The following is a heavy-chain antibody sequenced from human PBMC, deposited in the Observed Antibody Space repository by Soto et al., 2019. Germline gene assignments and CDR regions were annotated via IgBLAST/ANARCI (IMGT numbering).Heavy chain of an antibody. V-gene: IGHV4-30-2*01. CDR3: ARGVKYGDYSRWFDP. D-gene: IGHD4-17*01. J-gene: IGHJ5*02. CDR1: GGSISSGGYS. CDR2: IYHSGST. Sequence: TSETLCLTWGVSGGSISSGGYSLSWIRQPPGKGLEWIGYIYHSGSTYYNPSLKSRVTISVDRSKNQFSLKLSSVTAADTAVYYCARGVKYGDYSRWFDPWGQGTLVTVSA.